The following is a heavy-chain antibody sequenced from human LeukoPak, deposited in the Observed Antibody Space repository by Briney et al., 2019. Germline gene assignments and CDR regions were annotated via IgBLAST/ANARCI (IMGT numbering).Heavy chain of an antibody. CDR2: ISPNTGAT. J-gene: IGHJ4*02. CDR3: ARAGIVATSFFDY. CDR1: GYTFTGYY. V-gene: IGHV1-2*02. D-gene: IGHD5-12*01. Sequence: ASVKVSCKPSGYTFTGYYLHWLRQAPGQGLEWLGWISPNTGATISAQRFQGRVTLTRDTSINTAYMELTTLTSDDTAVYYCARAGIVATSFFDYWGQGTLVTVSS.